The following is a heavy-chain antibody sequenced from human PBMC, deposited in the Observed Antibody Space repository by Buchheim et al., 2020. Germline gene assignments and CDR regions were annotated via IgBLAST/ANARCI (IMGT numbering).Heavy chain of an antibody. CDR3: ASGRALDY. CDR1: GFTFSSYA. J-gene: IGHJ4*02. V-gene: IGHV3-66*01. CDR2: IYSGGST. Sequence: VQLVESGGGVVQPGRSLRLSCAASGFTFSSYAMHWVRQAPGKGLEWVSVIYSGGSTYYADSVKGRFTISRDNSKNTLYLQMNSLRAEDTAVYYCASGRALDYWGQGTL.